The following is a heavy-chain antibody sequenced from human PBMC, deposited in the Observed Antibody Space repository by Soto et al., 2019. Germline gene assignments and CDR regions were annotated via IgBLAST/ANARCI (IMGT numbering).Heavy chain of an antibody. Sequence: PGGSLRLSCAASGFTFSSYWMHWVRQAPGKGLVWVSRINSGGSSTDYADSVKGRFTISRDNAKNTLYLQMNSLRAEDTAVYYCARVDYDFWSGTPNGMDVWGQGTTVTVSS. J-gene: IGHJ6*02. CDR1: GFTFSSYW. CDR2: INSGGSST. D-gene: IGHD3-3*01. V-gene: IGHV3-74*01. CDR3: ARVDYDFWSGTPNGMDV.